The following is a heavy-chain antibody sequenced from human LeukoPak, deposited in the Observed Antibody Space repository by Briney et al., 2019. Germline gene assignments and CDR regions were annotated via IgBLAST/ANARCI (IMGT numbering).Heavy chain of an antibody. CDR2: ISGSGGST. V-gene: IGHV3-23*01. D-gene: IGHD6-19*01. CDR3: AKDGSAYSSGWYKVNWFDP. J-gene: IGHJ5*02. CDR1: GFTFSSYA. Sequence: WGSLRLSCAASGFTFSSYAMSWVRQAPGKGLEWVSAISGSGGSTYNADPVKGRFTISRDNPKNKLYLQMNRLRAEDTAVYYCAKDGSAYSSGWYKVNWFDPWGQGTLVTVSS.